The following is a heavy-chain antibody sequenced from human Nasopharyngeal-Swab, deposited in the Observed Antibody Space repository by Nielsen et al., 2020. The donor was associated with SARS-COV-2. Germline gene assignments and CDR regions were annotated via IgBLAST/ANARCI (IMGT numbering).Heavy chain of an antibody. CDR1: GFTFSSYW. Sequence: GRSLKISCAASGFTFSSYWMHWVRQAPGKGLVWVSRINSDGSSTSYADSVKGRFTISRDNAKNTLYLQMNSLRAEDTAVYYCARSYGSGSYYNVDYWGQGTLVTVSS. D-gene: IGHD3-10*01. V-gene: IGHV3-74*01. CDR2: INSDGSST. J-gene: IGHJ4*02. CDR3: ARSYGSGSYYNVDY.